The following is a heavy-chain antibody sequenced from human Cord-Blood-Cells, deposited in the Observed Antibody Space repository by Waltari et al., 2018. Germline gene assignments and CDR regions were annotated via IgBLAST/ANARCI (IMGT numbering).Heavy chain of an antibody. J-gene: IGHJ4*02. CDR1: GGSISSSSYY. D-gene: IGHD2-2*01. CDR2: IYYSGST. V-gene: IGHV4-39*01. Sequence: PSETLSLTCTVSGGSISSSSYYWGWIRQPPGKGLEWIGSIYYSGSTYYNPSLKSRVTISVDTSKNQFSLKLSSVTAADTAVYYCARHFGRNIVVVPAAIDYWGQGTLVTVSS. CDR3: ARHFGRNIVVVPAAIDY.